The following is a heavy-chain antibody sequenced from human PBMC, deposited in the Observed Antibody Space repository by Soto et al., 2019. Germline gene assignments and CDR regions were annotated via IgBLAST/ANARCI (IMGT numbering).Heavy chain of an antibody. J-gene: IGHJ6*03. CDR1: GGSFSGYY. CDR3: ARERYSSSRYSDYSYYMDV. D-gene: IGHD6-13*01. Sequence: SETLSLTCAVYGGSFSGYYWSWIRQPPEKGLEWIGEINHSGSTNYNPSLKSRVTISVDTSKSQFSLRLSSVTAADTAVYYCARERYSSSRYSDYSYYMDVWGKGTTVTVSS. CDR2: INHSGST. V-gene: IGHV4-34*01.